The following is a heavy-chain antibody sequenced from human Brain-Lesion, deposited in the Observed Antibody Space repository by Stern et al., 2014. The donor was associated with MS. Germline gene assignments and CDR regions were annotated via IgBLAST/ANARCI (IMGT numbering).Heavy chain of an antibody. CDR1: GGSISSSNW. V-gene: IGHV4-4*02. CDR3: ARFPASRPHVFDS. J-gene: IGHJ4*02. CDR2: SDHSGTP. Sequence: VQLQESGPGLVKPSGTLSLTCVVSGGSISSSNWWSWVRQSPGKGLEGFGESDHSGTPIYTPPPKSRSPLSVDKPKTRFPLNLRSVTAADTAVYFCARFPASRPHVFDSWGQGTLVTVSS. D-gene: IGHD6-13*01.